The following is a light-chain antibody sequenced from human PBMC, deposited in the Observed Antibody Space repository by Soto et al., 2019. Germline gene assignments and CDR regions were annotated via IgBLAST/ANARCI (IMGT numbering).Light chain of an antibody. Sequence: EIVMTQSPATLSVSPGERATLSCRASQSVSSNLAWYHQKPGQAPRLLIYGASTRATGIPARFSGSGSGTEFPLTISSLKSAYFAVYYCQQYNNWPPGTFGQGTKVEIK. CDR1: QSVSSN. CDR2: GAS. J-gene: IGKJ1*01. CDR3: QQYNNWPPGT. V-gene: IGKV3-15*01.